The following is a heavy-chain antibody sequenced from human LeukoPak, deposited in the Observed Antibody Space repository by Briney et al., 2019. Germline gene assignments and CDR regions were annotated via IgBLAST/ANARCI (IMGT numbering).Heavy chain of an antibody. CDR1: GGSISSGGYS. CDR2: IYHSGST. V-gene: IGHV4-30-2*01. Sequence: PSQTLSLTCAVSGGSISSGGYSWSWIRQPPGKGLEWIGYIYHSGSTYYNPSLKSRVTISVDRSKNQFSLKLSSVTAADTAVYYCARDQGHCSGGSCLNWSDPWGQGTLVTVSS. D-gene: IGHD2-15*01. CDR3: ARDQGHCSGGSCLNWSDP. J-gene: IGHJ5*02.